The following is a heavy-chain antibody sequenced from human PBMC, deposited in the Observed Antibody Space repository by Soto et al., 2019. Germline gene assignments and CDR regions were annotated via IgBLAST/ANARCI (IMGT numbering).Heavy chain of an antibody. CDR1: GFTFSSYE. D-gene: IGHD3-22*01. CDR2: ISSDGYTI. Sequence: GGLRVSWAASGFTFSSYEINWVLQAPGKGLEWVSYISSDGYTIYYADSVKGRFTISRDNAKNSLYLQMNSLRAEDTAVYYCALGYLRAYFGYWGQGSLVPGPS. J-gene: IGHJ4*02. V-gene: IGHV3-48*03. CDR3: ALGYLRAYFGY.